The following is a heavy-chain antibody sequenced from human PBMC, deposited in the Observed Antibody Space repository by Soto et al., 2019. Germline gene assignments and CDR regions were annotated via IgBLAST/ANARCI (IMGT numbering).Heavy chain of an antibody. V-gene: IGHV3-30-3*01. CDR1: GLTFSSYA. D-gene: IGHD3-22*01. Sequence: GGSLRLSCAASGLTFSSYAMHWVRQAPGKGLEWVAVISYDGSNKYYADSVKGRFTISRDNSKNTLYLQMNSLRAEDTAVYYCARDGYYYDSSGYFDYWGQGTLVTVSS. CDR2: ISYDGSNK. J-gene: IGHJ4*02. CDR3: ARDGYYYDSSGYFDY.